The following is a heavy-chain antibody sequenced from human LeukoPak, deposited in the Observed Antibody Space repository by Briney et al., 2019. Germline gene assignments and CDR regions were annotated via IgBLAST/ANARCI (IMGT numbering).Heavy chain of an antibody. D-gene: IGHD4-23*01. CDR3: ARDSGDYGGNSPWFDP. Sequence: SETLSLTCAVYGGSFSGYYWSWMRQPPGKGLEWIGEINHSRSTNYNPSLKSRVTISVDTSKSQFSLKLSSVTAADTAVYYCARDSGDYGGNSPWFDPWGQGTLVTVSS. J-gene: IGHJ5*02. V-gene: IGHV4-34*09. CDR2: INHSRST. CDR1: GGSFSGYY.